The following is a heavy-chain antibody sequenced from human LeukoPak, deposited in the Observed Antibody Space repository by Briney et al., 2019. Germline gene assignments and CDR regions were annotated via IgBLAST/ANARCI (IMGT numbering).Heavy chain of an antibody. CDR3: AREVGAPRCFDY. Sequence: SETLSLTCTVSGASVSSDSYYWSWIRQPAGKTLEWIGRTHSSGSTDYNPSLMSRVTMSLDTSKNQFSLRLSSVTAADTAVYYCAREVGAPRCFDYWGQGTLVTVSS. D-gene: IGHD1-26*01. CDR2: THSSGST. V-gene: IGHV4-61*10. J-gene: IGHJ4*02. CDR1: GASVSSDSYY.